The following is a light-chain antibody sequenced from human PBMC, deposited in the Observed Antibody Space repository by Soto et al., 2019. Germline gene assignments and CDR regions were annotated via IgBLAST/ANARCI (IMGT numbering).Light chain of an antibody. Sequence: EIVLTQSPATLSLSPGERATLSCRASQSIRPYLAWYQQRPGQAPRLLIYDAFKRATGIPARFSGSGSGTDFTLTISSLEPEDVAVYYCQQRSDGPPITFGKGTRLEIK. V-gene: IGKV3-11*01. CDR2: DAF. J-gene: IGKJ5*01. CDR3: QQRSDGPPIT. CDR1: QSIRPY.